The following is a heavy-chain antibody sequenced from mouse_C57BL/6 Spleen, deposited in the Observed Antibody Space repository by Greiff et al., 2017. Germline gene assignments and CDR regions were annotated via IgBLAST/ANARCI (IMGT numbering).Heavy chain of an antibody. D-gene: IGHD1-1*01. V-gene: IGHV1-82*01. CDR2: IYPGDGDT. CDR1: GYAFSSSW. CDR3: ARSSTTVVATRYFDV. J-gene: IGHJ1*03. Sequence: VQLVESGPELVKPGASVKISCKASGYAFSSSWMNWVKQRPGKGLEWIGRIYPGDGDTNYNGKFKGKATLTADKSSSTAYMQLSSLTSEDSAVYFCARSSTTVVATRYFDVWGTGTTVTVSS.